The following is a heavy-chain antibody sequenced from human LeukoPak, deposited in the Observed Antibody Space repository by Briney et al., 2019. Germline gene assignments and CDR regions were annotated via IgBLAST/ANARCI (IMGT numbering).Heavy chain of an antibody. V-gene: IGHV3-33*01. D-gene: IGHD1-20*01. CDR3: ARAHYNWNEPPFDH. Sequence: GRSLRLSCAASGFFFSSYGMHWVRQAPGKGLEWVALIWYDGTNKYYTDSVKSRFTISRDNSNNTLYLEMSSLRAEDTAVYYCARAHYNWNEPPFDHWGQGVLVTVSS. J-gene: IGHJ4*02. CDR2: IWYDGTNK. CDR1: GFFFSSYG.